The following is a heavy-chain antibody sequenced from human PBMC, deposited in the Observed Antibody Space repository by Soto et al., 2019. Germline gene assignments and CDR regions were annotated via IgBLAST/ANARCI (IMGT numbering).Heavy chain of an antibody. CDR3: ARDVGPRAFDI. CDR1: GFTFSSDN. Sequence: EVQLVESGGGLVKPGGSLRLSCAASGFTFSSDNMNWVRLAPGRGLEWVSSISRSSSYIYYADSVKGRFTISRDNAKNSLYLQMNSLRAEDTAVYYCARDVGPRAFDIWGRGTIVTVSS. CDR2: ISRSSSYI. V-gene: IGHV3-21*01. J-gene: IGHJ3*02.